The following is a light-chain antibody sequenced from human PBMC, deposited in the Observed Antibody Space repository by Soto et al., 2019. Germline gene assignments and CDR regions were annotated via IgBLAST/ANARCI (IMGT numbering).Light chain of an antibody. CDR1: QSVGSN. CDR2: GAS. CDR3: QHYDGWPPYT. V-gene: IGKV3-15*01. J-gene: IGKJ2*01. Sequence: EILMTQSPATLSVSPGDRATLSCRASQSVGSNLAWFQHRAGQSPRLLIFGASSRATGIPARFSGSGSGTDFTITISGLQSEDFAVYYCQHYDGWPPYTFGQGTKLEIK.